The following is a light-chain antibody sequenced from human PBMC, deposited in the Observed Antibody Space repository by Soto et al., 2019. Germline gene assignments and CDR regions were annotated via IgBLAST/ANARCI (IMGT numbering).Light chain of an antibody. CDR2: DVS. CDR1: SSDVGGYNY. Sequence: SALTQPASVSGSPGQSITISCTGTSSDVGGYNYVSWYQQHPGKAPKLMIYDVSNRPSGVSNRFSGSKSGNTASLTISGLQAEDGADYYCSSYTSSSTVVFGGGTKLTVL. V-gene: IGLV2-14*01. J-gene: IGLJ2*01. CDR3: SSYTSSSTVV.